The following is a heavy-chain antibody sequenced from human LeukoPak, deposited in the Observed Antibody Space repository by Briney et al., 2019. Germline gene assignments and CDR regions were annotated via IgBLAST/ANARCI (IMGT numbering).Heavy chain of an antibody. D-gene: IGHD3-10*01. Sequence: GGSLRLSCVASGFTFSNYWMHWVRQAPGKGLVWVSRIDSDGSSTSYADSVKGRFTISRDNAKNTLSLQMSSLRAEDTAVYYCARGFGSGSSLPFDHWGQGTLVTVSS. CDR1: GFTFSNYW. CDR2: IDSDGSST. V-gene: IGHV3-74*01. CDR3: ARGFGSGSSLPFDH. J-gene: IGHJ4*02.